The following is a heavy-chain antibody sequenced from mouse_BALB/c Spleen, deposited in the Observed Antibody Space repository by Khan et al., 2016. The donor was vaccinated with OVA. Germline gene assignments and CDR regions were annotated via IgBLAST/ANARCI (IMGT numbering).Heavy chain of an antibody. J-gene: IGHJ2*01. CDR2: ISYSGST. Sequence: VQLQQSGPGLVKPSQSLSLTCTVTGYSITSGYGWNWIRQFPGNKLEWMGYISYSGSTNYNPSLKSRISITRDTSKNQFFLQLNSVTTEDTATYYCARTAGIKYWGQGTTLTVSS. D-gene: IGHD1-2*01. V-gene: IGHV3-2*02. CDR1: GYSITSGYG. CDR3: ARTAGIKY.